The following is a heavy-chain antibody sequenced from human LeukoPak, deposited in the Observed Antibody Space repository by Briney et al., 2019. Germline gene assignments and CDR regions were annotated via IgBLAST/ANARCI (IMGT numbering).Heavy chain of an antibody. CDR2: IYYSGST. J-gene: IGHJ4*02. CDR1: GGSIRSYY. Sequence: KPSETLSLTCTVSGGSIRSYYWSWIRQPPGKGLEWIGYIYYSGSTNYNPSLKSRVTISVDTSKNQFSLKLSSVTAADTAVYYCARGRVRGVIIRGLVDYWGQGTLVTVSS. V-gene: IGHV4-59*01. CDR3: ARGRVRGVIIRGLVDY. D-gene: IGHD3-10*01.